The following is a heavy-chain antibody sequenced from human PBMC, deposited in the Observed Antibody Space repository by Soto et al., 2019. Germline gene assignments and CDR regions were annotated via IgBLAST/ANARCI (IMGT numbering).Heavy chain of an antibody. V-gene: IGHV3-15*01. CDR2: IKSKTDGGTT. CDR1: GFTFNNAW. J-gene: IGHJ4*02. D-gene: IGHD6-19*01. CDR3: ARSSGWPLHFDY. Sequence: GGSLRLSCAASGFTFNNAWMSWVRQAPGKGLEWVGRIKSKTDGGTTDYAAPVKGRFTISRDDSKNTLYLQMNSLKTEDTAVYYCARSSGWPLHFDYWGQGTLVTVSS.